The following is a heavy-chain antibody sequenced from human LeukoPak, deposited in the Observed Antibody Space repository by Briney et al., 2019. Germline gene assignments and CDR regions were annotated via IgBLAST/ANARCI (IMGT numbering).Heavy chain of an antibody. CDR2: INPNSGGT. D-gene: IGHD5-18*01. Sequence: GASVKVSCKASGYTFTGYYMHWVRQAPGQGLEWMGWINPNSGGTNYAQKFQGRVTMTRDTSISTAYMELSRLRSDDTAVYNCARGGYSYGFSSNWFDPWGQGTLVTVSS. CDR3: ARGGYSYGFSSNWFDP. CDR1: GYTFTGYY. J-gene: IGHJ5*02. V-gene: IGHV1-2*02.